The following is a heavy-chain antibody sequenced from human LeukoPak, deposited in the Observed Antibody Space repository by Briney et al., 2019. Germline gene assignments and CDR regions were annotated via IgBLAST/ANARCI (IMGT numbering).Heavy chain of an antibody. J-gene: IGHJ3*02. CDR1: GYTFPNYD. CDR2: MNFNSGNT. Sequence: ASVKVSCKASGYTFPNYDINWVRQATGQGLEWMGWMNFNSGNTGYAQKFQGRVTMTRNTAISTVYMELSSLKSEDTAIHYCAKVGLGNTAIHIWGQGTTVTVSS. D-gene: IGHD5-18*01. CDR3: AKVGLGNTAIHI. V-gene: IGHV1-8*01.